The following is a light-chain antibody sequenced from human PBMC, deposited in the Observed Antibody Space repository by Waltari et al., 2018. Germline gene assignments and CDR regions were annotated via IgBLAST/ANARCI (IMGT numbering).Light chain of an antibody. V-gene: IGKV3-20*01. J-gene: IGKJ4*01. CDR2: GAS. CDR1: QSVNNNY. CDR3: QQYGSSPST. Sequence: DIVLTQSPGTLSLSPGERATLPCRASQSVNNNYLAWYQQKSGLAPRLLIYGASNRATGIPDRFSGGGSGTDFTLTISRLEPEDIAVYYCQQYGSSPSTFGGGTKVELK.